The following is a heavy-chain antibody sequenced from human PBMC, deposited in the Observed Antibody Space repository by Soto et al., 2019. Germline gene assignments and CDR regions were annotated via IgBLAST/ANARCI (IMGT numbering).Heavy chain of an antibody. CDR1: GFTFSSYA. D-gene: IGHD1-1*01. CDR2: ISGSGGST. V-gene: IGHV3-23*01. CDR3: AKERGMSTIGHFDL. J-gene: IGHJ2*01. Sequence: EVQLLESGGGLVQPGGSLRLSCAASGFTFSSYAMNWVRQAPGKGLEWVSAISGSGGSTYYADSVKGRFTISRDNXKTTLYLQMNSLRAEDTAVYYCAKERGMSTIGHFDLWGRGTLVTVSS.